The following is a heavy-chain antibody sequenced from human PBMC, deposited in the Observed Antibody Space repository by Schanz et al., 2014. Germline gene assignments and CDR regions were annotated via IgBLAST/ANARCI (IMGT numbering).Heavy chain of an antibody. CDR3: ARPSDSSWYMDV. CDR1: GFTFSNYG. V-gene: IGHV3-48*01. Sequence: EVQLLESGGALVQPGGSLRLSCEASGFTFSNYGMNWVRQAPEKGLEWVSYISSSSGTIYYADSVKGRFTISRDNAKNLLYLQMNSLRAEDTAVYYCARPSDSSWYMDVWGKGTTVIVSS. D-gene: IGHD2-21*02. CDR2: ISSSSGTI. J-gene: IGHJ6*03.